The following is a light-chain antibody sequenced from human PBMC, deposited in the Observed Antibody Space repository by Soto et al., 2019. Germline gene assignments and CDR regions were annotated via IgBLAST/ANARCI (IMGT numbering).Light chain of an antibody. Sequence: DIQMTQSRSSLSASVGYRVTITCRSSQSISSWLAWYQQKPWKAPKLLIYDASSLESWFPSRFSGSGSGTELTLTISSLQSDDSATYYYQQCTRYPITLGQGTRLEIK. CDR3: QQCTRYPIT. CDR1: QSISSW. CDR2: DAS. V-gene: IGKV1-5*01. J-gene: IGKJ5*01.